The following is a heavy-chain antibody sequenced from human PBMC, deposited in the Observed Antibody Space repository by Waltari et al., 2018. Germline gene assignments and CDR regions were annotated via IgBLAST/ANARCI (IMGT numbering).Heavy chain of an antibody. CDR3: TTVGDRNAGLAY. D-gene: IGHD3-16*01. V-gene: IGHV3-15*01. CDR1: GFTFSNAW. Sequence: EVQLVESGGGLVKPGESLRLSCAASGFTFSNAWMNWVRQAPGKGLEWVGRIKTKTAGGTTDYAAPVKGRFTVSRDDSKNTLYLQMNSLKTEDTAVYYCTTVGDRNAGLAYWGQGTLVTVSS. J-gene: IGHJ4*02. CDR2: IKTKTAGGTT.